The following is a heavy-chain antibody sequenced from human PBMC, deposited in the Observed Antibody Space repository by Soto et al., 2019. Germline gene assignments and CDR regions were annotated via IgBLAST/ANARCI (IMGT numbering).Heavy chain of an antibody. V-gene: IGHV1-69*01. J-gene: IGHJ4*02. CDR2: IIPIFGTA. CDR3: ARDRTENNWNYPYYFGY. CDR1: GGTFSSYA. Sequence: QVQLVQSGAEVKKPGSSVKVSCKASGGTFSSYAISWVRQAPGQGLEWMGGIIPIFGTANYAQKFQGRVTITADESTSTAYMELSSLRSEDTAVYYCARDRTENNWNYPYYFGYWGQGTLVTVSS. D-gene: IGHD1-7*01.